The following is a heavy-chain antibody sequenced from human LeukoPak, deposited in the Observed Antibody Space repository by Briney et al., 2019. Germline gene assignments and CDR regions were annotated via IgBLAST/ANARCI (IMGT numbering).Heavy chain of an antibody. CDR1: GFTFSSHA. J-gene: IGHJ4*02. D-gene: IGHD2-21*02. V-gene: IGHV3-23*01. Sequence: PGGSLRLSCAASGFTFSSHAMTWVRLAPGKGLEWVSATSGNGGGTYYADSLEGRFTISRDNSKNTLYLLMNSLRAEDTAVYYCAKLGYCGGDCYSFEDYWGQGTLVTVSS. CDR3: AKLGYCGGDCYSFEDY. CDR2: TSGNGGGT.